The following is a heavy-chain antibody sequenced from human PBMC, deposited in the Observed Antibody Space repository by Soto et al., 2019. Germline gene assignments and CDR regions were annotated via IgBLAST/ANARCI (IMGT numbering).Heavy chain of an antibody. J-gene: IGHJ4*02. Sequence: SVKVSCKASGGTFSSYTISWVRQAPGQGLEWMGRIIPILGIANYAQKFQGRVTITADKSTSTAYMEPSSLRSEDTAVYYCARVGRDAEEYCSSTRCYDYWGQGTLVTVSS. CDR1: GGTFSSYT. CDR3: ARVGRDAEEYCSSTRCYDY. D-gene: IGHD2-2*01. CDR2: IIPILGIA. V-gene: IGHV1-69*02.